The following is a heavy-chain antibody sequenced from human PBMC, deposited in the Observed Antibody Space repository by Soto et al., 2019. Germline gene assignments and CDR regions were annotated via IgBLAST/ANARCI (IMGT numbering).Heavy chain of an antibody. CDR2: ISPYNGDT. CDR1: GYTFTSYG. D-gene: IGHD5-18*01. J-gene: IGHJ5*02. V-gene: IGHV1-18*01. Sequence: QVQLVQSGTEVKKPGASVMVSCKTSGYTFTSYGISWVRQAPGQGLEWMGLISPYNGDTIYARKFQGRVIVTEDTATSTVYMELRSLRSDDTAVYYCVRDASSGYRGWWDPWGQGTLVTVSS. CDR3: VRDASSGYRGWWDP.